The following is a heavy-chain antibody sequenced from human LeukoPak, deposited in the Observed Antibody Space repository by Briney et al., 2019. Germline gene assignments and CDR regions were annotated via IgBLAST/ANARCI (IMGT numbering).Heavy chain of an antibody. Sequence: PGGSLRLSCAASGFTVSSNYMSWVRQAPGKGLEWVSVIYGGGSGNYADSVKGRFTISRDNSKNTLYLQMNSLRAEDTAVYYCARGHPSDYYGMNVWGQGTTVTVSS. CDR3: ARGHPSDYYGMNV. J-gene: IGHJ6*02. CDR2: IYGGGSG. V-gene: IGHV3-53*01. CDR1: GFTVSSNY.